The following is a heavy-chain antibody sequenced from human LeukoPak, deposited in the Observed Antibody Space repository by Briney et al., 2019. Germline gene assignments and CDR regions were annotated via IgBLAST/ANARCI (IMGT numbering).Heavy chain of an antibody. CDR1: GFTFSSYA. J-gene: IGHJ4*02. CDR3: AKARIAARVYPREVYFHY. CDR2: ISISGSGT. D-gene: IGHD6-13*01. Sequence: PGGSLRLSCAASGFTFSSYAMSWVRQAPGKGLEWVSTISISGSGTYYADSVKGRFTISRDNSTNTLFLQMNSLTADDTAVYHCAKARIAARVYPREVYFHYRGQGTMVSVCS. V-gene: IGHV3-23*01.